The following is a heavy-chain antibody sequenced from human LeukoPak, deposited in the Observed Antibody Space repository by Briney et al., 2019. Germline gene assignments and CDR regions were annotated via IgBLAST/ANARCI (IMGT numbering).Heavy chain of an antibody. Sequence: GGSLRLSCAASGFTFDDYGMSWVRQAPGKGLEWVSGINWNGGSTGYADSVKGRFTISRDNAKNTLYLQMNSLRAEDTAVYYCARDLSEYGWFGEFYWGQGTLVTVSS. CDR3: ARDLSEYGWFGEFY. CDR1: GFTFDDYG. CDR2: INWNGGST. J-gene: IGHJ4*02. V-gene: IGHV3-20*04. D-gene: IGHD3-10*01.